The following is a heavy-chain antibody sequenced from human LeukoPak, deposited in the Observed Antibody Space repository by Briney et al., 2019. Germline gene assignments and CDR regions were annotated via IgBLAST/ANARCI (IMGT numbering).Heavy chain of an antibody. CDR2: VDYSGNT. D-gene: IGHD1-26*01. V-gene: IGHV4-39*02. J-gene: IGHJ4*02. CDR1: GGSIRSSYY. CDR3: ARDEWDTYSSDS. Sequence: SQTLSLTCTVSGGSIRSSYYWGWIRQPPGKRLEWIGGVDYSGNTYYNPSLQSRLTISVDTSKNHFSLKLSSVTAADTAVYFCARDEWDTYSSDSWGQGTLVTVSS.